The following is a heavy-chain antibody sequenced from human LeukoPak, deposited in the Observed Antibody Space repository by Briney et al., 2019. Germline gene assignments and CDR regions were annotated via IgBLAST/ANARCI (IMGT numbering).Heavy chain of an antibody. Sequence: GESLKISCKGSGYSFTSYWIGWVRQMPGKGLEWMGIIYPGDSDTRYSPSFQGQVTISADKSISTAYLQWSSLKASDTAMYYCARAAQNYDFWSGYRDAFDIWGQGTMVTVSS. CDR3: ARAAQNYDFWSGYRDAFDI. CDR2: IYPGDSDT. D-gene: IGHD3-3*01. CDR1: GYSFTSYW. J-gene: IGHJ3*02. V-gene: IGHV5-51*01.